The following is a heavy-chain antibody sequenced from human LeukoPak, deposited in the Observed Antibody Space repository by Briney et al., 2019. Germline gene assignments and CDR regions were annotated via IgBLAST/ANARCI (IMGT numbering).Heavy chain of an antibody. Sequence: GGSLRLSCTVSGFTFSTHWMRWVRQAPEKGLVWVSHIKGDGTSTNYADSVKGRFTISRDNAKNTLFLQMNSLRAEDTAVYYCARDGLAAAADYWGQGTLVTVSS. V-gene: IGHV3-74*01. J-gene: IGHJ4*02. CDR1: GFTFSTHW. D-gene: IGHD6-13*01. CDR3: ARDGLAAAADY. CDR2: IKGDGTST.